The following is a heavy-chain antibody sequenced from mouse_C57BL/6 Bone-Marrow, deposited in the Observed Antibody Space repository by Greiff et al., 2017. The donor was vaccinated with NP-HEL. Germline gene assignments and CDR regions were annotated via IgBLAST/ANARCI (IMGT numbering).Heavy chain of an antibody. CDR3: ARSGSNYSFDY. D-gene: IGHD2-5*01. Sequence: QVQLQQPGAELVKPGASVKLSCKASGYTFTSYWMHWVKQRPGQGLEWIGMIHPNCGSTNYNEKFKSKATLTVDKSSSTAYMQLSSLTSEDSAVYYCARSGSNYSFDYWGQGTTLTVSS. J-gene: IGHJ2*01. CDR1: GYTFTSYW. V-gene: IGHV1-64*01. CDR2: IHPNCGST.